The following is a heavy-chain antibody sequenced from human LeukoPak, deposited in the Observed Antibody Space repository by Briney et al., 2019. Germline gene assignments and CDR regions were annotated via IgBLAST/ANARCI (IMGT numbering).Heavy chain of an antibody. CDR1: GGSFSGYY. V-gene: IGHV4-34*01. J-gene: IGHJ4*02. CDR2: INHSGST. CDR3: ARRNRYCSGGSCYGALGY. D-gene: IGHD2-15*01. Sequence: SETLSLTCAVYGGSFSGYYWSWIRQPPGKGLEWIGEINHSGSTNYNPSLKSRVTISVDTSKNQFSLKLSSVTAADTAVYYCARRNRYCSGGSCYGALGYWGQGTLVTVSS.